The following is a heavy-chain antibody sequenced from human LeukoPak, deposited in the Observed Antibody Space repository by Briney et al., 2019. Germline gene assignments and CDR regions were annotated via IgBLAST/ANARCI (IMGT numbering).Heavy chain of an antibody. D-gene: IGHD5-18*01. CDR1: GGTFSSYA. CDR3: AISYSYGHSRGDY. J-gene: IGHJ4*02. V-gene: IGHV1-69*06. CDR2: IIPIFGTA. Sequence: SVNVSCKASGGTFSSYAISWVRQAPGQGLEWMGRIIPIFGTANYAQKFQGRVTITADKSTSTAYMELSSLRSEDTAVYCCAISYSYGHSRGDYWGQGTLVTVSS.